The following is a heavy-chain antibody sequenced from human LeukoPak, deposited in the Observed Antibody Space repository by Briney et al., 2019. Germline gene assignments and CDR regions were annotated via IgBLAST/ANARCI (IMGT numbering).Heavy chain of an antibody. CDR1: GFTFSSYS. V-gene: IGHV3-21*01. Sequence: GGSLRLSCAASGFTFSSYSMNWVRQAPGKGLEWVSSISSSSSYIYYADSVKGRFTISRDNAKNSLYLQMNSLGAEDTAVYYCAQDHYDSSGYPAGYWGQGTLVTVSS. D-gene: IGHD3-22*01. J-gene: IGHJ4*02. CDR2: ISSSSSYI. CDR3: AQDHYDSSGYPAGY.